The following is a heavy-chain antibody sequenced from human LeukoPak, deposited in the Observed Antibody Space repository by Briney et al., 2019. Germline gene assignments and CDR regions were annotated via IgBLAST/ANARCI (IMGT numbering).Heavy chain of an antibody. D-gene: IGHD3-10*01. J-gene: IGHJ4*02. V-gene: IGHV3-23*01. Sequence: GGSLRLSCAASGFSFSSYALCWVRQALGRGLEWVSAISDSGGRTYYADFVQGRFTISRDNSENTLFLQMSSLRAEDTATYYCAKHYGSGTYYNYFTYCGQGTLVSVSS. CDR2: ISDSGGRT. CDR3: AKHYGSGTYYNYFTY. CDR1: GFSFSSYA.